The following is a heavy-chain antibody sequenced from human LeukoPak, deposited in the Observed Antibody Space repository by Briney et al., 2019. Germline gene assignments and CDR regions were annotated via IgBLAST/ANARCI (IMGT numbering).Heavy chain of an antibody. D-gene: IGHD2-2*03. CDR2: ISAYNGNT. Sequence: GASVKVSCKASRYTFTSYGISWVRQAPGQGLEWMGWISAYNGNTNYAQKLQGRVTMTTDTSTSTAYMELRSLRSDDTAVYYCARDSVDIVVVPAAMGALRYYYYGMDVWGQGTTVTVSS. J-gene: IGHJ6*02. V-gene: IGHV1-18*01. CDR3: ARDSVDIVVVPAAMGALRYYYYGMDV. CDR1: RYTFTSYG.